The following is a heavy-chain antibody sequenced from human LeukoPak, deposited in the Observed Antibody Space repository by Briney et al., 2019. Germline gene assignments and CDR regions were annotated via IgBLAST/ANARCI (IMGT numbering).Heavy chain of an antibody. Sequence: ASVKVSCKASGYTFTDYYMHWVRQAPGQGLEWMGWINLNSGYTNSAQRFQGRVTMTRDTSISTAYMELSGLRSDDTAVYYCGRDPADTDMPVDYWGQGTLVTVSS. D-gene: IGHD5-18*01. CDR3: GRDPADTDMPVDY. CDR2: INLNSGYT. CDR1: GYTFTDYY. J-gene: IGHJ4*02. V-gene: IGHV1-2*02.